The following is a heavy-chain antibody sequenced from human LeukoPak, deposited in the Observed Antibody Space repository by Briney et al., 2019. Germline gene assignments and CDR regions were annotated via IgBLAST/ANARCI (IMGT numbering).Heavy chain of an antibody. V-gene: IGHV3-48*04. D-gene: IGHD3-3*01. J-gene: IGHJ4*02. CDR2: ISTTSSPT. CDR1: GFSFSSYS. Sequence: GGSLRFSCAASGFSFSSYSMNWVRQAPGKGLEWVSHISTTSSPTYYADSVKGRFAMSRDSAKNSVYLQMNSLRAEDTAVYYCARDFDFWSGYIVWGQGTLVTVSS. CDR3: ARDFDFWSGYIV.